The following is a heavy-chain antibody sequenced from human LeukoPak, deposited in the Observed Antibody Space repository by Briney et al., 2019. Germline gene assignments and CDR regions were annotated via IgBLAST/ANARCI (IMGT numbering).Heavy chain of an antibody. J-gene: IGHJ4*02. CDR2: IYLGDSDT. V-gene: IGHV5-51*01. D-gene: IGHD6-19*01. Sequence: GESLKISCKGSGYSFTNSWIGWVRQVPGKGLEWVGIIYLGDSDTRYSPSFQGQVTISADKSITTAYLQWSSLKASDTAIYYCARHPSYTSGWPLDYWGQGTLVTVSS. CDR1: GYSFTNSW. CDR3: ARHPSYTSGWPLDY.